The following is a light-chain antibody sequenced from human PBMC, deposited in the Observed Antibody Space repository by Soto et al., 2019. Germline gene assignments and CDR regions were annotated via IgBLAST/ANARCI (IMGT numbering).Light chain of an antibody. CDR2: GAS. Sequence: EIVMTQSTATLSVSPGERATLSCRASQSVSSNLAWYQQNPGQAPRLLIYGASTRATGIPARFSGSGSGTEFTLTISSLQSEDFAVYYCQQYNNWPPTFGQGTRLEIK. CDR3: QQYNNWPPT. J-gene: IGKJ5*01. V-gene: IGKV3-15*01. CDR1: QSVSSN.